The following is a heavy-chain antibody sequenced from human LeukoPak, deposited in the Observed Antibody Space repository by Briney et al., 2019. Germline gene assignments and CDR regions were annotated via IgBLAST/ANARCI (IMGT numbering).Heavy chain of an antibody. CDR2: INSDGSST. CDR1: GFTFSNYW. CDR3: ARTISSTSTSCFLY. Sequence: GGSLRLSCAASGFTFSNYWMHWVRHAPGKGLVWVSRINSDGSSTTYADSVKGRFTISRDNAKNTLYLKMNSPRAEDTAVYYCARTISSTSTSCFLYWGQGTLVTVSS. J-gene: IGHJ4*02. V-gene: IGHV3-74*01. D-gene: IGHD2-2*01.